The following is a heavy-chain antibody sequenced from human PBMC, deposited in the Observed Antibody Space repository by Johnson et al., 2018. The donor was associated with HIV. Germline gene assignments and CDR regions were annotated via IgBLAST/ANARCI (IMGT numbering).Heavy chain of an antibody. V-gene: IGHV3-23*04. CDR2: ISGSGGSP. D-gene: IGHD6-13*01. Sequence: EVQLVESGGGVVRPGGSLRLSCAASGFTFSIYWMSWVRQAPGKGLEGVSAISGSGGSPYYADSVRGRFTISRGNSKNTLYLQMNSLRAEDTAVYYCARGGYLDAFDIWGQGTMVTVSS. CDR3: ARGGYLDAFDI. J-gene: IGHJ3*02. CDR1: GFTFSIYW.